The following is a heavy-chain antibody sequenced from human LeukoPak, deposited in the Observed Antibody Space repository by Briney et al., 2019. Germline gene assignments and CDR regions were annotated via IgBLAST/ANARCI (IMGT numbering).Heavy chain of an antibody. CDR1: DGSISDYY. CDR2: IYYSGST. Sequence: ASETLSLTCTVSDGSISDYYWSWIRQPPGKGLEWIGYIYYSGSTNYNPSLKSRVTISIDTSKNQFSLKLTSVTAADTAVYYCARRNDFGIWGQGTMVTVSS. J-gene: IGHJ3*02. CDR3: ARRNDFGI. V-gene: IGHV4-59*08.